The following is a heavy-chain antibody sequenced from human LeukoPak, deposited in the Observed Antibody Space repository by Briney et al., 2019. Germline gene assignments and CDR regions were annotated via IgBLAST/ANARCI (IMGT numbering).Heavy chain of an antibody. Sequence: ASVKVSCKASGYTFTGYYMHWVRQAPGQGLEWMGRINPICGGTNYAQKFQGRVTMTRDTYISTAYMELRRLRSEATGVYYCARNLFGYDFWSGRVPSFFYWGERTLFTVSS. V-gene: IGHV1-2*05. CDR1: GYTFTGYY. D-gene: IGHD3-3*01. CDR2: INPICGGT. J-gene: IGHJ4*02. CDR3: ARNLFGYDFWSGRVPSFFY.